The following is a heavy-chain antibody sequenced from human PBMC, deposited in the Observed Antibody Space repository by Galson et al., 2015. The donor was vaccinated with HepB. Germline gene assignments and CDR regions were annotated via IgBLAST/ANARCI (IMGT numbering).Heavy chain of an antibody. V-gene: IGHV3-15*01. J-gene: IGHJ4*02. Sequence: RSNYMSWVRQAPGKGLEWVGRIKSKTDGGTTDYAAPVKGRFTISRDDSKNTLYLQMNSLKTEDTAVYYCTTLYCSSTSCYGYWGQGTLVTVSS. CDR3: TTLYCSSTSCYGY. CDR1: RSNY. CDR2: IKSKTDGGTT. D-gene: IGHD2-2*01.